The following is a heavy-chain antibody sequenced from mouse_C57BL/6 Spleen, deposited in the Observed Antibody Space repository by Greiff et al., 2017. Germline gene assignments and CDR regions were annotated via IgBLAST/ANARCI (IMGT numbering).Heavy chain of an antibody. J-gene: IGHJ2*01. V-gene: IGHV1-62-2*01. D-gene: IGHD1-1*01. CDR3: ARHEGSLMATVVAADYFDY. CDR1: GYTFTEYT. CDR2: FYPGSGRI. Sequence: QVQLQQSGAELVKPGASVKLSCKASGYTFTEYTIHWVKQRSGQGLEWIGWFYPGSGRIKYNEKFKDKATVTADKSSSTVYMKLSSLTSEDSAVYFCARHEGSLMATVVAADYFDYWGQGTTLTVSS.